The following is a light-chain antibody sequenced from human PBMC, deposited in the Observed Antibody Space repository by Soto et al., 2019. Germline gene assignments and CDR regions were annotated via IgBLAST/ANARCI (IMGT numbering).Light chain of an antibody. V-gene: IGKV3-20*01. J-gene: IGKJ2*01. CDR2: RAS. CDR1: QSVSSDD. CDR3: QQYGSTPFT. Sequence: EIVLTQSPGTLSLSPGERAALSCRASQSVSSDDLAWYQQKPGQGPRLLIFRASSRATGIPDRISGSGSGTDFTLTISRLEPEDFAVYYCQQYGSTPFTFGQGTKPEIK.